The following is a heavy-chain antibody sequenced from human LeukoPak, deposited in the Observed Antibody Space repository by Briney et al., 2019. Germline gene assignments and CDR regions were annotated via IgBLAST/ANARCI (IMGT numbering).Heavy chain of an antibody. CDR2: IIPIFGAA. V-gene: IGHV1-69*06. J-gene: IGHJ4*02. CDR3: ARGRGYSSSWFDY. CDR1: GGTSTSYA. D-gene: IGHD6-13*01. Sequence: SVKVSCKASGGTSTSYAISWVRQAPGQGLEWMGGIIPIFGAANYAQKFQGRVTITADKSTSTSYMELSSLRSEDTAVYYCARGRGYSSSWFDYWGQGTLVTVSS.